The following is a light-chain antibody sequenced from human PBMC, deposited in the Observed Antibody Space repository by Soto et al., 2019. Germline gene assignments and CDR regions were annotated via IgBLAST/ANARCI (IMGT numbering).Light chain of an antibody. CDR3: QQYGSSPRT. J-gene: IGKJ1*01. Sequence: EMVLTQSPGTLSLSPGERATLSCSASQSVSSSYFAWYQQEPGQAPRLLIYGASSRATGIPDRFRGSGSGTDFSLTISSLEPGDLAVYYCQQYGSSPRTFGQGTKVDIK. CDR1: QSVSSSY. CDR2: GAS. V-gene: IGKV3-20*01.